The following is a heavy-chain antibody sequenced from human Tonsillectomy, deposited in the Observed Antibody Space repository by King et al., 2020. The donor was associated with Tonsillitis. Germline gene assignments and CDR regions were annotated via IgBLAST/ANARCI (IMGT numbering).Heavy chain of an antibody. CDR2: TRNKGKSYTP. CDR1: GFTFSDHY. J-gene: IGHJ5*02. CDR3: ASGLGDYGLNWFDP. V-gene: IGHV3-72*01. D-gene: IGHD4-17*01. Sequence: VQLVESGGGLVQPGWALRLSCAASGFTFSDHYMDWGRPAPGKGLEWVVCTRNKGKSYTPEYADYVRGRFTISRDDSKNSLYLQMNNLVTEDRAVYYCASGLGDYGLNWFDPWGQGTLVTVSS.